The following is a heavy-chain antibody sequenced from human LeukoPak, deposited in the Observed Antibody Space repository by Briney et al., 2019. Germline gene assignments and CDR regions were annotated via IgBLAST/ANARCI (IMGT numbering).Heavy chain of an antibody. D-gene: IGHD1-1*01. V-gene: IGHV3-23*01. J-gene: IGHJ4*02. CDR1: GFTFSKYA. CDR3: AKDLPNDFLYYFDY. CDR2: ISGSGGST. Sequence: GGSLRLSCAASGFTFSKYAMSWVRQAPGKGLEWVSAISGSGGSTYCADSVKGRFTISRDNSKNTLYLQMNSLRAEDTAVYYCAKDLPNDFLYYFDYWGQGTLVTVSS.